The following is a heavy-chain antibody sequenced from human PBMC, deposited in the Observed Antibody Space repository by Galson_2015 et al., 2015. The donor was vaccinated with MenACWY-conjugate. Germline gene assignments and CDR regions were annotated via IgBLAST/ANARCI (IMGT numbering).Heavy chain of an antibody. CDR3: ARGVNLASMAGF. J-gene: IGHJ4*02. CDR2: MYYSGSA. Sequence: SETLSLTCTVSGGSINSSYWSWIRQPPGKGLEWLGYMYYSGSANYNPSLKSRVTISVDTSKNQFSLTMTSVTAADTAVYYCARGVNLASMAGFWGQGTLVTVSS. D-gene: IGHD3-3*02. V-gene: IGHV4-59*01. CDR1: GGSINSSY.